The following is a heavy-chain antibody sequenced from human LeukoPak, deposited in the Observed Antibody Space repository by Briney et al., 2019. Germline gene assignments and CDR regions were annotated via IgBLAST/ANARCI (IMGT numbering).Heavy chain of an antibody. Sequence: GESLKISCKGSGYSFTSYWIGWVRQMPGKGLEWMGIIYPGDSDTRYSPSFQGQVTISADKSISTAYLQWSSLKASDPAMYYCARGYCSGGSCSRYYYYYGMDVWGQGTTVTVSS. D-gene: IGHD2-15*01. CDR3: ARGYCSGGSCSRYYYYYGMDV. V-gene: IGHV5-51*01. J-gene: IGHJ6*02. CDR2: IYPGDSDT. CDR1: GYSFTSYW.